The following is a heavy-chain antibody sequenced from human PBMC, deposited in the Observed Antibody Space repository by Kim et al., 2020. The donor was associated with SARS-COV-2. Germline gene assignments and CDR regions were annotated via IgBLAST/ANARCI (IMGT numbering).Heavy chain of an antibody. J-gene: IGHJ4*02. V-gene: IGHV3-11*01. Sequence: SVNGRFTISRDNAKNSLYLQMNSLRAEDTAVYYCARDYFKGYYGSGSYSYWGQGTLVTVSS. D-gene: IGHD3-10*01. CDR3: ARDYFKGYYGSGSYSY.